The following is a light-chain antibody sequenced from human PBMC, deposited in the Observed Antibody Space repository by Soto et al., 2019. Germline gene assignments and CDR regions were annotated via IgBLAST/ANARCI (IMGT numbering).Light chain of an antibody. CDR3: ISYTVSRSYV. CDR2: SVS. Sequence: QSALTQPASVSGSPGQSITISCSGTSSDIGTYDHVAWFQQFPGKTPKLMIYSVSNRPSGVSYRFSGSKSGNTASLTISGLQAEEAADYYCISYTVSRSYVFWTGTNVPS. V-gene: IGLV2-14*01. J-gene: IGLJ1*01. CDR1: SSDIGTYDH.